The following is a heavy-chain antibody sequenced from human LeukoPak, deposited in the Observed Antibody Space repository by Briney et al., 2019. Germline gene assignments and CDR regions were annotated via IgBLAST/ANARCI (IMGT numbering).Heavy chain of an antibody. J-gene: IGHJ4*02. Sequence: GRSPRLSCAASGFTFSSYGMHWVRQAPGKGLEWVSAISGSGGSTYYADSVKGRFTISRDNSKNTLYLQMNSLRAEDTAVYYCAKLGAKYYYDSSGYFDYWGQGTLVTVSS. CDR3: AKLGAKYYYDSSGYFDY. D-gene: IGHD3-22*01. CDR2: ISGSGGST. CDR1: GFTFSSYG. V-gene: IGHV3-23*01.